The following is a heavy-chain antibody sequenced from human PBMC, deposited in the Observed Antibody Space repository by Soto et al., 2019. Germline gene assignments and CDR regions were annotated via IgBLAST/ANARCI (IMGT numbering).Heavy chain of an antibody. D-gene: IGHD3-16*02. CDR3: ARVSQSFIEYFQH. Sequence: LRLSCAASGFTFSSYEMIWVRQAPGKGLEWVSYISGSGYTSDAGPTIHYADSVKGRFTISRNNAKNSLYLQMNGLRVEDTAVYYCARVSQSFIEYFQHWGQGTLVTVSS. J-gene: IGHJ1*01. V-gene: IGHV3-48*03. CDR2: ISGSGYTSDAGPTI. CDR1: GFTFSSYE.